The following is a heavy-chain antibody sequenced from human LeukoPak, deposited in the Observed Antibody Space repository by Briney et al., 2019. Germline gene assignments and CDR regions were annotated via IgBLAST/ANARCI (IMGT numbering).Heavy chain of an antibody. Sequence: GGSLRLSCAASGFTFSSYWMSWFRQAPGKGPDCISYIDSSGGTKYYADSVKGRFTISRDNAKNSLYLQMNSLRGEDTAMYYCARTSVDCLDCWGQGTLVTVSS. CDR3: ARTSVDCLDC. J-gene: IGHJ4*02. V-gene: IGHV3-48*04. CDR2: IDSSGGTK. D-gene: IGHD2-21*02. CDR1: GFTFSSYW.